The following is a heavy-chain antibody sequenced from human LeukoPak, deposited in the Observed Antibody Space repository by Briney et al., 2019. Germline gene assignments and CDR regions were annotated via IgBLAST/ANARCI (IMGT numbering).Heavy chain of an antibody. D-gene: IGHD5-18*01. J-gene: IGHJ4*02. CDR2: INQDGSEK. CDR3: ARLRYTYGKNFDY. CDR1: GFTFRAYW. V-gene: IGHV3-7*01. Sequence: HPGGSLRLSCAASGFTFRAYWMSWVRQAPGKGLERVANINQDGSEKDYVDSVKGRFTISRDNARNSLYLQMNTLRAEDTAVYFCARLRYTYGKNFDYWGQGALVTVSS.